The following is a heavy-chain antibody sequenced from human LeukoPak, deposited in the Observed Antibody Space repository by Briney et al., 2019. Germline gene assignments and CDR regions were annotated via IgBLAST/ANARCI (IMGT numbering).Heavy chain of an antibody. Sequence: GGSLRLPCAASGFTFDDYAMHWVRQAPGKGLEWVSGISWNSGSIGYADSVKGRFTISRDNAKNSLYLQMNSLRAEDTALYYCAKDQEPLFGGVPPDYWGQGTLVTVSS. D-gene: IGHD3-16*01. V-gene: IGHV3-9*01. CDR1: GFTFDDYA. J-gene: IGHJ4*02. CDR3: AKDQEPLFGGVPPDY. CDR2: ISWNSGSI.